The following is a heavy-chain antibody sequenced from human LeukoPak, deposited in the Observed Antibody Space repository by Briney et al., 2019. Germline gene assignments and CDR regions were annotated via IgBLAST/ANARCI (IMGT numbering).Heavy chain of an antibody. CDR3: AKDRPSSSWYFHFDY. CDR2: ISGSGGST. D-gene: IGHD6-13*01. CDR1: GFTFSSYA. J-gene: IGHJ4*02. Sequence: AGGSLRLSCAASGFTFSSYAMSWVRQAPGKGLEWVSGISGSGGSTNYADSVKGRFTISRDNSKNTLYLQMNSLRAGDTAVYYCAKDRPSSSWYFHFDYWGQGTLVTVSS. V-gene: IGHV3-23*01.